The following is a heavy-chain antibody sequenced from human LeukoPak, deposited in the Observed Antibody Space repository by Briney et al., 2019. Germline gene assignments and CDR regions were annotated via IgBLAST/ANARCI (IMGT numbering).Heavy chain of an antibody. J-gene: IGHJ3*02. Sequence: ASVKVSCKASGYTFTSYYMHWVRQAPGQGLEWMGIINPSGGSTSYAQKFQGRVTMTRDMSTSTVYMELSSLRSEDTAVYYCARDYKLSGSYGAFDIWGQGTMVTVSS. CDR1: GYTFTSYY. CDR2: INPSGGST. CDR3: ARDYKLSGSYGAFDI. V-gene: IGHV1-46*01. D-gene: IGHD1-26*01.